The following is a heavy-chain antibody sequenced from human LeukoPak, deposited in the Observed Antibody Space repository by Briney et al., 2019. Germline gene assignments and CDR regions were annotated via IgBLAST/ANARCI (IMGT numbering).Heavy chain of an antibody. CDR3: ARLYQHDSSTYLPVDY. CDR1: GFTFSSYA. CDR2: IKQDGSET. J-gene: IGHJ4*02. Sequence: AGSMRLSCAASGFTFSSYAMSWVRQAPRKGLEWVANIKQDGSETYYVDSVKGRFTISRDDAKNSLYLEMNSLRAEDTAVYYCARLYQHDSSTYLPVDYWGQGTLVSVSS. V-gene: IGHV3-7*01. D-gene: IGHD3-22*01.